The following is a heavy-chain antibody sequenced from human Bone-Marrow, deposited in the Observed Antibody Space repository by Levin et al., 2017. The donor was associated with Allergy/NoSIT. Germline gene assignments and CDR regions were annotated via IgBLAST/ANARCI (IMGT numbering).Heavy chain of an antibody. J-gene: IGHJ6*02. CDR1: GGSFSGYY. V-gene: IGHV4-34*01. Sequence: SETLSLTCAVYGGSFSGYYWSWIRQPPGKGLEWIGEINHSGSTNYNPSLKSRVTISVDTSKNQFSLKLSSVTAADTAVYYCARGRPITIFGVVMMGGGMDVWGQGTTVTVSS. D-gene: IGHD3-3*01. CDR3: ARGRPITIFGVVMMGGGMDV. CDR2: INHSGST.